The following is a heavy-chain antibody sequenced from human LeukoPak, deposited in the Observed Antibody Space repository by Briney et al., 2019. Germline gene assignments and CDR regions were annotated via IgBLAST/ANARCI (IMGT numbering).Heavy chain of an antibody. J-gene: IGHJ4*02. Sequence: GGSLRLSCAASGFTFSSYWISWVRQAPGKGLGWVANIKQDGGEKYYEDSVKGRFTTSRDTAKNSLYLQMNSLRAEDTAVYYCARAGFDWLFAGVLDYWGQGTLVTVSS. CDR3: ARAGFDWLFAGVLDY. CDR2: IKQDGGEK. CDR1: GFTFSSYW. D-gene: IGHD3-9*01. V-gene: IGHV3-7*04.